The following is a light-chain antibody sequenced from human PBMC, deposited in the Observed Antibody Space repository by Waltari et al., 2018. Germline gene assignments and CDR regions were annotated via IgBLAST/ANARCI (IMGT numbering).Light chain of an antibody. CDR3: SSYTTTLKLV. Sequence: QSALTQPASVSGSPGQSITISCTGPSTDVGAFNFVHWYQQHPGRVPKLVIYDVSNRPSGISTRFSGSKSGNTASLTISGLQTEDEADYYCSSYTTTLKLVFGTGTKVTVL. V-gene: IGLV2-14*03. CDR1: STDVGAFNF. J-gene: IGLJ1*01. CDR2: DVS.